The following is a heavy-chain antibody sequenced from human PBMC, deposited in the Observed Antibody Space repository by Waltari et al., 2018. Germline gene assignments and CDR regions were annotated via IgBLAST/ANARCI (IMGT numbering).Heavy chain of an antibody. CDR1: GGSISSHS. CDR2: IYYSGST. Sequence: QVQLQESGPGLVKPSETLSLTCTVSGGSISSHSWSWIRQPPGKGLEWIGYIYYSGSTNYNPSLKSRVTISVDTSKNQFSLKLSSVTAADTAVYYCARDRHLNRGYYYYYYMDVWGKGTTVTVSS. CDR3: ARDRHLNRGYYYYYYMDV. V-gene: IGHV4-59*11. J-gene: IGHJ6*03. D-gene: IGHD3-10*01.